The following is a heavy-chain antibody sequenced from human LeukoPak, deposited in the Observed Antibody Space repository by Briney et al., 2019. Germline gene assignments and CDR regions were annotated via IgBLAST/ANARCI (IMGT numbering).Heavy chain of an antibody. D-gene: IGHD3-10*01. Sequence: PGGSLRLSCAASGFTFSSYSMNWVRQAPGKGLEWVSSVSTSSIYIYYADSLKGRFTISRDNAKNSLYLQMNSLRAEDTAVYYCARDNKASLVPKFDFWGQGTLVTVSS. CDR2: VSTSSIYI. CDR3: ARDNKASLVPKFDF. V-gene: IGHV3-21*01. CDR1: GFTFSSYS. J-gene: IGHJ4*02.